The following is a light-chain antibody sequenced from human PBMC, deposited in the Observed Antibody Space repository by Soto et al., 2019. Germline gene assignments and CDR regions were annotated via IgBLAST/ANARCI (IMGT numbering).Light chain of an antibody. CDR1: SSNIGSNY. J-gene: IGLJ2*01. CDR3: ASWDDSLSGVV. CDR2: RNN. Sequence: QSVLTQPSSVSGTPGQRVTISCSGSSSNIGSNYVYWYQQLPGTAPKLLIYRNNQRPSGVPDRFSGSKSGTSASLAISGLRSEDEADYYCASWDDSLSGVVFGGGTKVTVL. V-gene: IGLV1-47*01.